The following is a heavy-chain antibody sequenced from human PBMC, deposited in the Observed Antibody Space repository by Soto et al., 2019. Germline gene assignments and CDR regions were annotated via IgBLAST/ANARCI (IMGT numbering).Heavy chain of an antibody. D-gene: IGHD1-26*01. J-gene: IGHJ4*02. V-gene: IGHV3-23*01. CDR1: GFTFSSYA. CDR2: ISGSGGST. CDR3: ANCGSYLTAHDY. Sequence: GGSLRLSCAASGFTFSSYAMSWVRQAPGKGLEWVSAISGSGGSTYYADSVKGRFTISRDNSKNTLYLQMNSLRAEDTAVYYCANCGSYLTAHDYWSQGTLVPVSS.